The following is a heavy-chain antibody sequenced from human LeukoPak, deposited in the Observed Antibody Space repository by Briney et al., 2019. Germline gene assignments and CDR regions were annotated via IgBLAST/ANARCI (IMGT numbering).Heavy chain of an antibody. CDR1: GFTFSSYG. Sequence: GGSLRLSCAASGFTFSSYGMSWVRQAPGKGLEWVSAISGSGGSTYYADSVKGRFTISRDNSKNTLYLQMNSLRAEDTAVYYCAKDLEPYSYGYFDYWGQGTLVTVSS. J-gene: IGHJ4*02. CDR3: AKDLEPYSYGYFDY. D-gene: IGHD5-18*01. V-gene: IGHV3-23*01. CDR2: ISGSGGST.